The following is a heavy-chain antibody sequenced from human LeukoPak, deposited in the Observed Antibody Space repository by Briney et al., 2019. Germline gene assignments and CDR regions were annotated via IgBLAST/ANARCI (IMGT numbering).Heavy chain of an antibody. CDR3: ARRDIVVVPAASVTTLYYGRDV. CDR2: INHSGST. CDR1: GCSISSYY. Sequence: SETLSLTCTASGCSISSYYWSWIRQPPGKGLEWIGEINHSGSTNYYPYPKSRGTITVDTSKNQFPLKQISVTAADTTVYYCARRDIVVVPAASVTTLYYGRDVWRRGTTVTVPS. D-gene: IGHD2-2*01. J-gene: IGHJ6*02. V-gene: IGHV4-34*01.